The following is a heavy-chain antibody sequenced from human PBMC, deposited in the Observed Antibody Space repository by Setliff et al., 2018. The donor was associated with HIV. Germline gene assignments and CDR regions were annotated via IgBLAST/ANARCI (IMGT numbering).Heavy chain of an antibody. CDR3: ARGRLSWSPDF. J-gene: IGHJ4*02. CDR2: MNPNSGRA. CDR1: GGRISNFA. Sequence: GASVKVSCKASGGRISNFAISWVRQAPGQGLEWMGGMNPNSGRAGSAQMFQGRLTMTRDTSTSTAYMELSSLTSDDTAIYYCARGRLSWSPDFWGQGTLVTVSS. V-gene: IGHV1-8*02.